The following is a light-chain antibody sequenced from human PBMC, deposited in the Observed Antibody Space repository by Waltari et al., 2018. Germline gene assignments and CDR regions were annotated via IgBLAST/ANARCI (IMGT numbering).Light chain of an antibody. V-gene: IGLV2-11*01. J-gene: IGLJ1*01. CDR2: DLT. Sequence: QSALTQPRSVSGSPGQSVTISCTGTSSDVGGYMYVSWYQQRPGQAPKLLIYDLTYRPSRVPDRFSGSKSGNSASLTISGLQAEDEADYYCCSYADGNTYLFGTGTFVTVL. CDR1: SSDVGGYMY. CDR3: CSYADGNTYL.